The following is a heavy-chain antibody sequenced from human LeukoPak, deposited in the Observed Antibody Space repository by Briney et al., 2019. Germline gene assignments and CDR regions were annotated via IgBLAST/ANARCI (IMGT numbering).Heavy chain of an antibody. CDR1: GYTFTGYY. V-gene: IGHV1-2*02. J-gene: IGHJ6*02. Sequence: ASVKVSCKASGYTFTGYYMHWVRQAPGQGLEWMGWINPNSGGTNYAQKFQGRVTMTRDTSISTAYMELSRLRSDDTAVYYCARGVVPAAMRYYYYGMDVWGQGTTVTVSS. CDR2: INPNSGGT. D-gene: IGHD2-2*01. CDR3: ARGVVPAAMRYYYYGMDV.